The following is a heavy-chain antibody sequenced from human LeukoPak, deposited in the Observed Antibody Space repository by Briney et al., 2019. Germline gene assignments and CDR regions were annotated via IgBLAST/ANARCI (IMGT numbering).Heavy chain of an antibody. CDR3: ARDFRYGDYVTAPMSREY. CDR2: ISSSSTI. Sequence: QPGGSLRLSCAASGFTFSSYSMNWVRQAPGKGLEWVSYISSSSTIYYADSVKGRFTISRDNSKNTLYLQMNSLRAEDTAVYYCARDFRYGDYVTAPMSREYWGQGTLVTVSS. V-gene: IGHV3-48*01. CDR1: GFTFSSYS. D-gene: IGHD4-17*01. J-gene: IGHJ4*02.